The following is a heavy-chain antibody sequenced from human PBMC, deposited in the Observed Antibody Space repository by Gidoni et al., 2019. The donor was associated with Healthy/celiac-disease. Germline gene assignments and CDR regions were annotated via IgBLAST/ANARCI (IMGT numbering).Heavy chain of an antibody. CDR3: ARGSGWNLYFDY. D-gene: IGHD6-19*01. Sequence: QVQLVQSGAEVKKPGSSVKVSCKASGGTFSSYAISWVRQAPGQGLEWRGRIIPILGIANYAQKFQGRVTSTADKSTSTAYMELSSLRSEDTAVYYCARGSGWNLYFDYWGQGTLVTVSS. CDR1: GGTFSSYA. CDR2: IIPILGIA. V-gene: IGHV1-69*09. J-gene: IGHJ4*02.